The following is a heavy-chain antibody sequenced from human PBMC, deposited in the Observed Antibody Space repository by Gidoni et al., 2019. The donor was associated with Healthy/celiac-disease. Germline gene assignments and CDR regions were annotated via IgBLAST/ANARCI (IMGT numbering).Heavy chain of an antibody. J-gene: IGHJ6*02. D-gene: IGHD3-16*02. Sequence: EVQLVESGGGLVKPGGSLRLSCAASGFTFSSYSMNWVRQAPGKGLEWVSSISSSSSYIYYADSVKGRFTISRDNAKNSLYLQMNSLRAEDTAVYYCARDRGIFRGLYYGMDVWGQGTTVTVSS. CDR1: GFTFSSYS. CDR2: ISSSSSYI. V-gene: IGHV3-21*01. CDR3: ARDRGIFRGLYYGMDV.